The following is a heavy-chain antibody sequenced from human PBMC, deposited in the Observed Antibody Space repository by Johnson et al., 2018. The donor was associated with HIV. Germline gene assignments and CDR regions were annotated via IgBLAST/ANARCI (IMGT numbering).Heavy chain of an antibody. CDR3: AKLRWAPRAFDI. Sequence: QVQLVESGGGVVQPGRSLRLSCAASGFTFSSYAMYWVRQAPGKGLEWVAVISHDGSDKNYADSVKGRFTISRDNSKNTLFLQMNSLRAEDTAVYYCAKLRWAPRAFDIWGQGTMVTVSS. J-gene: IGHJ3*02. CDR2: ISHDGSDK. D-gene: IGHD4-23*01. CDR1: GFTFSSYA. V-gene: IGHV3-30*18.